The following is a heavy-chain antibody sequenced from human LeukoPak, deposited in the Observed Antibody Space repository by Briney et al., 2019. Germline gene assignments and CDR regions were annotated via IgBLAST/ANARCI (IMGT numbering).Heavy chain of an antibody. Sequence: SETLSLTCAVYGGSFSGYYWSWIRQPPGKGLEWIGEINHSGSTNYNPSLKSRVTISVDTSKKQFSLKMRSVTAADPAVYYCARAGRTTVTLPFDYWGQGTLVTVSS. CDR2: INHSGST. V-gene: IGHV4-34*01. J-gene: IGHJ4*02. CDR1: GGSFSGYY. D-gene: IGHD4-17*01. CDR3: ARAGRTTVTLPFDY.